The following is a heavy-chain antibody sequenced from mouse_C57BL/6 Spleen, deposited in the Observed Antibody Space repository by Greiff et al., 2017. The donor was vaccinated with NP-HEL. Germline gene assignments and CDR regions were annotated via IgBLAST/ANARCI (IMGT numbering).Heavy chain of an antibody. CDR3: AIGTTVVAWYFDV. CDR2: IHPSDSDT. V-gene: IGHV1-74*01. J-gene: IGHJ1*03. D-gene: IGHD1-1*01. Sequence: QVQLQQPGAELVKPGASVKVSCKASGYTFTSYWMHWVKQRPGQGLEWIGRIHPSDSDTNYNQKFKGKATLTVDNSSSTAYMQLSSLTSEDSAVYYCAIGTTVVAWYFDVWGTGTTVTVSS. CDR1: GYTFTSYW.